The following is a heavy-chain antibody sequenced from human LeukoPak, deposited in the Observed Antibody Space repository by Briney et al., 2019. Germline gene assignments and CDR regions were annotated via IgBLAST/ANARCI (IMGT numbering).Heavy chain of an antibody. CDR3: ARARQWPVQAYYFDY. CDR1: GFTFSSSA. V-gene: IGHV3-23*01. D-gene: IGHD6-19*01. Sequence: PGGSLRLSCAASGFTFSSSAMSWVRQAPGKGLEWDSAISNNGGYTYYADSVKGRFTISRDNSKNTLYLQMNSLRAEDTAVYYCARARQWPVQAYYFDYWGQGTLVTVSS. CDR2: ISNNGGYT. J-gene: IGHJ4*02.